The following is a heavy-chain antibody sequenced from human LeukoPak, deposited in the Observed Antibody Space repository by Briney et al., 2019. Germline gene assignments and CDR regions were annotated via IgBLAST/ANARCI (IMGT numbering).Heavy chain of an antibody. J-gene: IGHJ4*02. CDR1: GYTFTSYF. Sequence: RASVKVSCKASGYTFTSYFMHWVRQAPGHGIEWMGIINPSGGSTSYAQKFQGRVTMTRDTSTSTVYMELSSLRSEDTAVYYCARQGSSWFDYWGQGTLVTVSS. D-gene: IGHD6-13*01. V-gene: IGHV1-46*01. CDR3: ARQGSSWFDY. CDR2: INPSGGST.